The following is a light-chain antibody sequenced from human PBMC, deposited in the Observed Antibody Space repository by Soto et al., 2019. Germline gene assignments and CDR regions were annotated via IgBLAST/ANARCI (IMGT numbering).Light chain of an antibody. V-gene: IGLV1-44*01. CDR1: SSNIGSNT. CDR2: SNN. Sequence: QSVLTXPPSASGTPGQRVTISCSGSSSNIGSNTVSWYQQLPGTAPKLLIYSNNQRPSGVPDRFSDSKSGTSASLAISGLQSEDEADYSCAAWDDSLNGYVFGTGTKVTVL. J-gene: IGLJ1*01. CDR3: AAWDDSLNGYV.